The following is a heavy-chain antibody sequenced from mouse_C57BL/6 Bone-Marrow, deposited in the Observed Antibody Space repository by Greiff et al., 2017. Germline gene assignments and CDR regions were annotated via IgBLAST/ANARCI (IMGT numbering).Heavy chain of an antibody. CDR3: ARCGGYYLAWFAD. V-gene: IGHV1-69*01. J-gene: IGHJ3*01. CDR2: IDPSDSYT. Sequence: QVQLQQPGAELVMPGASVKLSCKASGYTFTSYWMHWVQQRPGQGLEWIGEIDPSDSYTNYNQKFKGKSTLTVDKSSSTAYMQLSSLTSEDSAVYYCARCGGYYLAWFADWGQGTLVTVSA. CDR1: GYTFTSYW. D-gene: IGHD2-3*01.